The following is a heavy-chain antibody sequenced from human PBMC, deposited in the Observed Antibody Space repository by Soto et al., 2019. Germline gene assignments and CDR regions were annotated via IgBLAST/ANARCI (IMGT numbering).Heavy chain of an antibody. CDR1: GGSISSYY. D-gene: IGHD3-22*01. CDR2: IYYSGST. Sequence: PSETLSLTCTVSGGSISSYYWSWIRQPPGKGLEWIGYIYYSGSTNYNPSLTSRVTISVDTSKNQFSLKLSSVTAADTAVYYCARVAYYDSSGYDAFDIWGQGTMVTVSS. J-gene: IGHJ3*02. V-gene: IGHV4-59*01. CDR3: ARVAYYDSSGYDAFDI.